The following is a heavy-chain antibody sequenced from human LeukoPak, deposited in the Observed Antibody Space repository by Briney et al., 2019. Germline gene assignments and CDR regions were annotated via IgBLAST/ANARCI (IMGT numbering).Heavy chain of an antibody. CDR2: NYTCGST. J-gene: IGHJ4*02. CDR1: GGSISSGSYY. Sequence: SETLSFTCTVSGGSISSGSYYWSWIRQPAGKGLEWIGRNYTCGSTNYNPSLKSRVTISVDTSKNQFSLKLSSVTAADTAVYYCASTSGSYFDYWGQGTLVTVSS. CDR3: ASTSGSYFDY. V-gene: IGHV4-61*02. D-gene: IGHD1-26*01.